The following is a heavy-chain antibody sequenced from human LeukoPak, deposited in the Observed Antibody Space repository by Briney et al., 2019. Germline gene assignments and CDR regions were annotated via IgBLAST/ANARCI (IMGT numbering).Heavy chain of an antibody. Sequence: PGGSLRLSCAASEFTFSSYSMNWVRQAPGKGLEWVSYITNSGNSKSYADSVKGRFTISRDNSKNTLYPQMNSLRAEDTAVYYCARSLRYFDPSDYWGQGTLVTVSS. CDR3: ARSLRYFDPSDY. CDR1: EFTFSSYS. CDR2: ITNSGNSK. V-gene: IGHV3-48*01. D-gene: IGHD3-9*01. J-gene: IGHJ4*02.